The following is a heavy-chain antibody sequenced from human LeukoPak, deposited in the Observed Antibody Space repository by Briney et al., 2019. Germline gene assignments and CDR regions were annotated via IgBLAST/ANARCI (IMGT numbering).Heavy chain of an antibody. Sequence: ASVKVSCKASGYTFTSYYMHWVRQAPGQGLEWMGIINPSGGSTSYAQKFQGRVTMTRDTSTSTVYMELSSLRSEDTAVYYCARVGQVVKGTDAFDIWGQGTMVTVSS. D-gene: IGHD4-23*01. V-gene: IGHV1-46*01. CDR3: ARVGQVVKGTDAFDI. J-gene: IGHJ3*02. CDR1: GYTFTSYY. CDR2: INPSGGST.